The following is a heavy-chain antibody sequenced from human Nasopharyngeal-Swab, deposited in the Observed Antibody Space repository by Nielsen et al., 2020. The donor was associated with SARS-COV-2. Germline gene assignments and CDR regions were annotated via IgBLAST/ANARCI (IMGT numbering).Heavy chain of an antibody. CDR1: GFTFSSYW. J-gene: IGHJ4*02. V-gene: IGHV3-74*01. Sequence: ESLKIPCAASGFTFSSYWMHWVRQAPGKGLVWVSRINSDGSSTSQADSVKGRFTLSRDNAKNTLYLQMNSLRAEDTAVYYCARDPYSSGWFDYWGQGTLVTVSS. CDR3: ARDPYSSGWFDY. D-gene: IGHD6-19*01. CDR2: INSDGSST.